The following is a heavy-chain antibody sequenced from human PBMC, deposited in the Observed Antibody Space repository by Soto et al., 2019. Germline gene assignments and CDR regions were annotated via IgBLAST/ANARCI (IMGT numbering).Heavy chain of an antibody. J-gene: IGHJ6*03. CDR3: ARGYSSRPSYYYYMDV. D-gene: IGHD5-18*01. CDR1: GFTVSSNY. Sequence: PGGSLRLSCAASGFTVSSNYMSWVRQAPGKGLEWVSVIYSGGSTYYADSVKGRFTISRDNSKNTLYLQMNSLRAEDTAVYYCARGYSSRPSYYYYMDVWGKGTTVTVSS. CDR2: IYSGGST. V-gene: IGHV3-66*01.